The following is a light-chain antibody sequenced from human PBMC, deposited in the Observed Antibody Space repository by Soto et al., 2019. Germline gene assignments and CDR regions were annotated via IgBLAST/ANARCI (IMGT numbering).Light chain of an antibody. J-gene: IGKJ5*01. V-gene: IGKV3D-15*01. CDR2: HSS. Sequence: EVIMTQSPATLSVSPGERATLSCRASQTVSSHLAWYQQKNGQAPRLLIYHSSIRATGIPARFSGSGSGTEFILTISSLQSEDFAVYYCQQYHTRPFSTTFGQGTRLEIK. CDR3: QQYHTRPFSTT. CDR1: QTVSSH.